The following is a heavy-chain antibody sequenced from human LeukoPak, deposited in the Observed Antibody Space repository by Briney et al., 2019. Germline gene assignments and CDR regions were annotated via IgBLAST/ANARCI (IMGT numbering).Heavy chain of an antibody. Sequence: SETLSLTCTVSGGSISSYYWSWIRQPPGKGLEWIGHIYYSGSTNYNPSLKSRVTISVDTSKNQFSLKLSSVTAADTAVYYCAGADYYDSSYWFDPWGQGTLVTVSS. CDR3: AGADYYDSSYWFDP. D-gene: IGHD3-22*01. J-gene: IGHJ5*02. CDR1: GGSISSYY. CDR2: IYYSGST. V-gene: IGHV4-59*01.